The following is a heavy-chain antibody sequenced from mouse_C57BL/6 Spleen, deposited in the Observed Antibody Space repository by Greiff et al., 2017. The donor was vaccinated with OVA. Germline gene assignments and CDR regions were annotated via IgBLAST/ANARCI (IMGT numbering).Heavy chain of an antibody. CDR3: ARWDYDYDGFAY. J-gene: IGHJ3*01. D-gene: IGHD2-4*01. CDR2: INPSNGGT. CDR1: GYTFTSYW. Sequence: EQPGTELVKPGASVKLSCKASGYTFTSYWMHWVKQRPGQGLEWIGNINPSNGGTNYNEKFKSKATLTVDKSSSTAYMQLSSLTSEDSAVYYCARWDYDYDGFAYWGQGTLVTVSA. V-gene: IGHV1-53*01.